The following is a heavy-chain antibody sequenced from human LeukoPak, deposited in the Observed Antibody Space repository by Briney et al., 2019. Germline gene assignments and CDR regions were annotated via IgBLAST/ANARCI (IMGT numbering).Heavy chain of an antibody. CDR2: IWYDGSDK. CDR1: GFTVSRNY. Sequence: GGSLRLSCAASGFTVSRNYMNWVRQAPGKGLEWVAIIWYDGSDKYYADSVKGRFTISRDNSKNTLYLQMNSLRVDDTAVYYCASTVGGSGTYYNDHWGQGTLVSVSS. J-gene: IGHJ4*02. CDR3: ASTVGGSGTYYNDH. V-gene: IGHV3-33*07. D-gene: IGHD3-10*01.